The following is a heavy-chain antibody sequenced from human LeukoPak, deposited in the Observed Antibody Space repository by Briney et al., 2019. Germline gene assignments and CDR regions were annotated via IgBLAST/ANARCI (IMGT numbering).Heavy chain of an antibody. CDR2: ISGSGGST. Sequence: GGSLRLSCAASGFTFSSYAMSWVRQAPGKGLEWVSAISGSGGSTYYADSVKGRFTISRDNSKNTLYLQMNSLRAEDTAVYYYAKVRSSGWYYFDYWGQGTLVTVSS. J-gene: IGHJ4*02. CDR1: GFTFSSYA. CDR3: AKVRSSGWYYFDY. D-gene: IGHD6-19*01. V-gene: IGHV3-23*01.